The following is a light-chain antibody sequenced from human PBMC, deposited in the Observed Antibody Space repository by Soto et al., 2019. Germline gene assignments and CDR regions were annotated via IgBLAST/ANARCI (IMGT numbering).Light chain of an antibody. Sequence: SYELTQPPSVSVAPGQTARITCGGTNIGIMSVHWYQQKLGQAPVLVVYDDSDRPSGIAERFSGSKSENTATLTISSVEAGDEADYSCQVWDSSRDHGVFGGGTKLTVL. CDR1: NIGIMS. CDR2: DDS. V-gene: IGLV3-21*02. CDR3: QVWDSSRDHGV. J-gene: IGLJ2*01.